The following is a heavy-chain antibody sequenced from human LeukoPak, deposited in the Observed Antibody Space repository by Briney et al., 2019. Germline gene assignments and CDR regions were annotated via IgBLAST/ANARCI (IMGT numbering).Heavy chain of an antibody. D-gene: IGHD1-26*01. J-gene: IGHJ5*02. Sequence: GRSLRLSCAASGFTFSNYGMHWVRQAPGKGLEWVAGIWYDGSNKYYADSVKGRFTISRDNSKDTLYLQTSSLRVEDTAVYHCARGVGAGYNWFDPWGQGTLVTVSS. CDR1: GFTFSNYG. CDR3: ARGVGAGYNWFDP. CDR2: IWYDGSNK. V-gene: IGHV3-33*01.